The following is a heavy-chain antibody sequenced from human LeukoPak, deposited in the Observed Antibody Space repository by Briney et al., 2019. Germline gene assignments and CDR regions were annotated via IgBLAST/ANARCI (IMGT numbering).Heavy chain of an antibody. CDR2: IIPMSGAL. CDR3: TRVITIGQPPYYYYMDV. V-gene: IGHV1-69*13. Sequence: ASVKVSCKASGGTFSNYGFSLVRQAPGQGLEWMGGIIPMSGALNYAQKVQGRVAITADESTSTAYRELSSLRSEDTAVYYCTRVITIGQPPYYYYMDVWGRGTTVTVSS. D-gene: IGHD3-10*01. CDR1: GGTFSNYG. J-gene: IGHJ6*03.